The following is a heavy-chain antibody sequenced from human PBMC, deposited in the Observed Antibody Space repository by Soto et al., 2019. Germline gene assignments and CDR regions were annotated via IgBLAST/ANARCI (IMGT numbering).Heavy chain of an antibody. J-gene: IGHJ4*02. Sequence: EVQLVESGGGLVQPGGSLRISCATSGFTFSNYWMHWVRQAPGEGPGRVSGINFDGSDTQYAGSVKGRFTISRDNAKNTQYLQMNSLRDGEVVVDYCTRNLEAYCRVWGQGTLVTGFS. CDR1: GFTFSNYW. D-gene: IGHD2-15*01. CDR3: TRNLEAYCRV. CDR2: INFDGSDT. V-gene: IGHV3-74*01.